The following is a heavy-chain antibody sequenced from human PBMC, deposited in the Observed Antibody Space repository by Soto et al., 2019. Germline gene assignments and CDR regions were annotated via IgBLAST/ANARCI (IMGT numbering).Heavy chain of an antibody. CDR2: ISSSGSTI. CDR3: ARVATRRVLRFLEWLLGGDY. D-gene: IGHD3-3*01. V-gene: IGHV3-11*01. Sequence: QVQLVESGGGLVKPGGSLRLSCAASGFTFSDYYMSWIRQAPGKGLEWVSYISSSGSTIYYADSVKGRFTISRDNAKNSLYLQMNSLRAEDTAVYYCARVATRRVLRFLEWLLGGDYWGQGTLVTVSS. J-gene: IGHJ4*02. CDR1: GFTFSDYY.